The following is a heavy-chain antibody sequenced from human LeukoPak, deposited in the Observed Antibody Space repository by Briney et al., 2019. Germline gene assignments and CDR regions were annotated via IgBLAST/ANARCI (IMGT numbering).Heavy chain of an antibody. V-gene: IGHV4-59*01. J-gene: IGHJ4*02. D-gene: IGHD3-9*01. Sequence: PSETLSLTCTVSGGSISSYYWSWIRQPPGKGLEWIGYIYYSGSTNYNPSLKSQVTISVDTSKNQSSLKLSSVTAADTAVYYCARDDYDILTGSHHGFDYWGQGTLVTVSS. CDR1: GGSISSYY. CDR2: IYYSGST. CDR3: ARDDYDILTGSHHGFDY.